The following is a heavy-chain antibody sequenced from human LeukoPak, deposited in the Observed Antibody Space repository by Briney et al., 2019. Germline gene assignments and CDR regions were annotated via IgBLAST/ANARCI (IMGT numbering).Heavy chain of an antibody. Sequence: PGGSLRLSCAASGFTFTRYWMHWVRQVPGKGLVWVSRINIDGTTTNYADSVKGRFTVSRDNAKNTLYLQVSSLRVEDTAVYYCARDSYEVGATFDYWGQGTLVTVSS. CDR2: INIDGTTT. CDR1: GFTFTRYW. D-gene: IGHD1-26*01. J-gene: IGHJ4*02. CDR3: ARDSYEVGATFDY. V-gene: IGHV3-74*01.